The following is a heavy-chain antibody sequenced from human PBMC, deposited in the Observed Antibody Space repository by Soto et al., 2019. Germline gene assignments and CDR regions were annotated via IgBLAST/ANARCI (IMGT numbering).Heavy chain of an antibody. CDR3: ARSRVGAV. V-gene: IGHV3-7*01. Sequence: GGSLRLSCATSGFTISSYWMTWVRQAPGKGLEWVANIKQDGSEKFYVDSVKGRFTISRVNAKNSVYLQMSSLRAEDSAVYYCARSRVGAVWGQGTLVTVSS. J-gene: IGHJ4*02. CDR2: IKQDGSEK. CDR1: GFTISSYW. D-gene: IGHD2-2*01.